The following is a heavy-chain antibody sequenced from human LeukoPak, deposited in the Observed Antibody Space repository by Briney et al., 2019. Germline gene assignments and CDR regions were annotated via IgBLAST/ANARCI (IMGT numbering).Heavy chain of an antibody. CDR2: IRYDGNNK. CDR1: GFTFTTCA. D-gene: IGHD4-11*01. V-gene: IGHV3-30*02. J-gene: IGHJ4*02. Sequence: GGSLRLSCAASGFTFTTCAMHWVRQAPGKGLEWVAYIRYDGNNKNYADSVKGRFTISRDNSKDMLYLQMNSLRVEDTAVYYCATNLLHDYKGSWGQGTLVTVSS. CDR3: ATNLLHDYKGS.